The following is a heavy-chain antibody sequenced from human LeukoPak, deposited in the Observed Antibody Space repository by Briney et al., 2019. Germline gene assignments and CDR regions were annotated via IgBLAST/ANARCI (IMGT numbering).Heavy chain of an antibody. CDR1: GGSISTSNYY. D-gene: IGHD5-18*01. CDR2: IYHSGTT. Sequence: PSETLSLTCTVSGGSISTSNYYWGWIRQPPGKGLEWIGEIYHSGTTNYNPSLKSRVTISVDKSKNQFSLKLSSVTAADTAVYYCARGNSYVDYWGQGTLVTVSS. V-gene: IGHV4-39*07. CDR3: ARGNSYVDY. J-gene: IGHJ4*02.